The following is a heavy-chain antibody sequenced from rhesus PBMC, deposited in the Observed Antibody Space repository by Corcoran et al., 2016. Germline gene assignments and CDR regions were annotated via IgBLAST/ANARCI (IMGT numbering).Heavy chain of an antibody. CDR1: GGPISGGYD. Sequence: QVQLQESGPGLVKPSETLSLTCAVSGGPISGGYDWSWIRQPPGKGLEGIGYIYGRSGSPNYNPSLKNRVTISKDPSKNQVSLKLSSVTAADTAVYYCARQRGYSNYFVDYWGQGVLVTVSS. D-gene: IGHD4-23*01. CDR3: ARQRGYSNYFVDY. CDR2: IYGRSGSP. J-gene: IGHJ4*01. V-gene: IGHV4-76*01.